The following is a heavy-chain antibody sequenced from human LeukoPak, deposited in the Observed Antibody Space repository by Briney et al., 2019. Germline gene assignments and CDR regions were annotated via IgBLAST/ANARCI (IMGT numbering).Heavy chain of an antibody. CDR3: ARRDPEDSSAFDYYYYMDV. V-gene: IGHV4-59*08. Sequence: PSETLSLTCTVSGGSISSSDGSWVRQPPGKGLEWIGYIYYSGSTNYNPSLKSRVTISVDTSKNQFSLKLSSVTAADTAVYYCARRDPEDSSAFDYYYYMDVWGKGTTVTVSS. J-gene: IGHJ6*03. CDR2: IYYSGST. D-gene: IGHD3-22*01. CDR1: GGSISSSD.